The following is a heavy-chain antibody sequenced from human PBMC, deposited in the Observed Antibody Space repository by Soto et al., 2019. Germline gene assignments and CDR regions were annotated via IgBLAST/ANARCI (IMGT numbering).Heavy chain of an antibody. CDR3: ARRAPWDAFDI. CDR2: IYYSGST. CDR1: GGSISSYY. V-gene: IGHV4-59*12. Sequence: SETLSLTCTVSGGSISSYYWSWIRQPPGKGLEWIGYIYYSGSTNYNPSLKSRVTISVDTSKNQFSLKLSSVTAADTAVYYCARRAPWDAFDIWGQGTMVTVSS. J-gene: IGHJ3*02.